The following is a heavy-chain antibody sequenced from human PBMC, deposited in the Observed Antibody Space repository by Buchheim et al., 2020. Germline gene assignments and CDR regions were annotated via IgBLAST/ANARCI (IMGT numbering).Heavy chain of an antibody. CDR3: ARVIPKFDMTTVTYYWFDP. Sequence: QVQLQESGPGLVKPSQTLSLTCTVSGGSISSGGYYWSWIRQHPGKGLEWIGYIYYSGSTYYNPSLKRRVTSSVDTPKNPFSLKLSSVTAADTAVYYCARVIPKFDMTTVTYYWFDPWGQGTL. CDR2: IYYSGST. D-gene: IGHD4-17*01. V-gene: IGHV4-31*03. CDR1: GGSISSGGYY. J-gene: IGHJ5*02.